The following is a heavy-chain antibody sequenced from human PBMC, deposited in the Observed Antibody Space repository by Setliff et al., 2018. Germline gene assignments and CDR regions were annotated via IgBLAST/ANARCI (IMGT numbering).Heavy chain of an antibody. J-gene: IGHJ4*02. D-gene: IGHD3-3*01. CDR2: INHSGST. Sequence: SETLSLTCAVYGGSFSTYFWSWIRQPPGKGLEWFGEINHSGSTNYIPSLKSRLTISVDTSKNQFSLKLSSVTAADTAMYYCRFWSGYYKNDYWGQGTLVTVSS. V-gene: IGHV4-34*01. CDR3: RFWSGYYKNDY. CDR1: GGSFSTYF.